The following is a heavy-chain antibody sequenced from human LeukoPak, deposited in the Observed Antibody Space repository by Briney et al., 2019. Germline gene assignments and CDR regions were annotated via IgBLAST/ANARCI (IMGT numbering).Heavy chain of an antibody. Sequence: GGSLRLSCAASGFTFSSYWMHWVRQAPGKGLVWVSRISSDGSSTTYADSVKGRFTISRDNAKNSLYLQINSLRAEDTAVYYCARDPYSGRYGDYYYYYMDVWGKGTTVTISS. D-gene: IGHD1-26*01. J-gene: IGHJ6*03. V-gene: IGHV3-74*01. CDR1: GFTFSSYW. CDR2: ISSDGSST. CDR3: ARDPYSGRYGDYYYYYMDV.